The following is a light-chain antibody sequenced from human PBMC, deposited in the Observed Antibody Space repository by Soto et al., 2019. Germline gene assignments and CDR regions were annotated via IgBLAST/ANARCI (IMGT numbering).Light chain of an antibody. CDR3: QQRSNWIT. CDR1: QSVSSY. V-gene: IGKV3-11*01. J-gene: IGKJ5*01. Sequence: EIVLTQSPATLSLSPGEIATLSCRASQSVSSYLAWYQQKPGQAPRLLIYGASTRAAGIPARFSGSGSATDFTLTISSLEPEDFAVYYCQQRSNWITFGQGTRLEIK. CDR2: GAS.